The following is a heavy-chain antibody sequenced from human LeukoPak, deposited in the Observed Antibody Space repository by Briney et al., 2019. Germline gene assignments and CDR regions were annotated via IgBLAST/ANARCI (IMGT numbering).Heavy chain of an antibody. J-gene: IGHJ4*02. CDR1: GFTFSSYG. CDR2: IWYDGSNK. V-gene: IGHV3-33*06. Sequence: GGSLRLSCAASGFTFSSYGMHWVRQAPGKGLEWVAVIWYDGSNKYYADSVKGRFTISRDNSKNTLYLQMNSLRAEDTAVYYCAKVPPVAGTDYWGQGTLVTVSS. CDR3: AKVPPVAGTDY. D-gene: IGHD6-19*01.